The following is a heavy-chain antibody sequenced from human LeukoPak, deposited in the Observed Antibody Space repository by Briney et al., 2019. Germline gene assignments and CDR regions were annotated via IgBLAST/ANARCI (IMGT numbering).Heavy chain of an antibody. CDR2: IYLSGST. CDR3: ARISPGAFDI. D-gene: IGHD2-15*01. Sequence: SETPFLTCAVSGYSISSGYYWGWIRQPPGKGLEWIGIIYLSGSTYYSPSLKSRVTISVDTSKNQFSLRLSSVTAADTAIYYCARISPGAFDIWGQGTMVTVSS. V-gene: IGHV4-38-2*01. J-gene: IGHJ3*02. CDR1: GYSISSGYY.